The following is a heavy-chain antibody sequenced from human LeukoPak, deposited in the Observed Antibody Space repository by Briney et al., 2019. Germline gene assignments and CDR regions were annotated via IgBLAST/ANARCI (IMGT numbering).Heavy chain of an antibody. D-gene: IGHD3-22*01. CDR3: VRDGGTRLKYSFGYGDY. CDR1: GFTFSSYE. J-gene: IGHJ4*02. V-gene: IGHV3-48*03. Sequence: GGSLRLSCAASGFTFSSYEMIWVRQAPGKGLEWVSYINTSGDITHYADSVKGRFTISRDNARNSLYLQMNGLRAEDTAVYYCVRDGGTRLKYSFGYGDYWGQGTLVTVSS. CDR2: INTSGDIT.